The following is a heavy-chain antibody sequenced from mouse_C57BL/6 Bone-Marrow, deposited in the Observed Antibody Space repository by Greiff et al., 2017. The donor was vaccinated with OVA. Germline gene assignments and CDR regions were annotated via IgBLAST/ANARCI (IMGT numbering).Heavy chain of an antibody. Sequence: QVQLKESGPELVKPGASVKISCKASGYAFSSSWMNWVKQRPGKGLEWIGRIYPGDGDTNYNGKFKGKATLTADKSSSTAYMQLSSLTSEDSAVYFCARSGTITTVPFDYWGQGTTLTVSS. J-gene: IGHJ2*01. V-gene: IGHV1-82*01. CDR1: GYAFSSSW. CDR2: IYPGDGDT. CDR3: ARSGTITTVPFDY. D-gene: IGHD1-1*01.